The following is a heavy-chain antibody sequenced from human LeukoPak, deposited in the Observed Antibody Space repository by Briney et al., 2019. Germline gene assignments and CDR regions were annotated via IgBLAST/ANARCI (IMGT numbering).Heavy chain of an antibody. CDR3: ARDVPSLRYFDWLPYYYYYYMDV. D-gene: IGHD3-9*01. J-gene: IGHJ6*03. Sequence: GGSLRLSCAASGFTFSSYSMNWVRQAPGKGLEWVSSISSSSSYIYYADSVKGRFTISRDNAKNSLYLQMNSLRAEDTAVYYCARDVPSLRYFDWLPYYYYYYMDVWGKGTTVTVSS. CDR2: ISSSSSYI. V-gene: IGHV3-21*01. CDR1: GFTFSSYS.